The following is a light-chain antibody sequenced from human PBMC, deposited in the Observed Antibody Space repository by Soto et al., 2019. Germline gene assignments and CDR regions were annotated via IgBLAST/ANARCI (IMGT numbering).Light chain of an antibody. CDR3: QQYNHWPPRGT. CDR1: QSVSSN. Sequence: EIVMTQSPATLSVSPGERATLSCRASQSVSSNLAWYQQKPGQSPRLLIYGASTRATGIPARFSGSGSGTDFTLTLTSLQSEDFAVYSCQQYNHWPPRGTFGKGTKVDIK. V-gene: IGKV3-15*01. CDR2: GAS. J-gene: IGKJ1*01.